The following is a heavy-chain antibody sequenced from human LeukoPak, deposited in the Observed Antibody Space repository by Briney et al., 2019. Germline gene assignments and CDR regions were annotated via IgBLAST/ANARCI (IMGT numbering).Heavy chain of an antibody. CDR2: INPNSGGT. V-gene: IGHV1-2*06. Sequence: ASVKVSCKASGYTFTGYYIYWVRQAPGQGLEWMGRINPNSGGTDYAQKFKGRVTMTADTSITTAYMELSSLRSDDTAVYYCARTYYDFWSGYYPSNYFDYWGQGTLVTVSS. J-gene: IGHJ4*02. D-gene: IGHD3-3*01. CDR3: ARTYYDFWSGYYPSNYFDY. CDR1: GYTFTGYY.